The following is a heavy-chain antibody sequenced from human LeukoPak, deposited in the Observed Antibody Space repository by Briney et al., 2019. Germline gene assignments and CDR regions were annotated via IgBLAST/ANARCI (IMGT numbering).Heavy chain of an antibody. D-gene: IGHD3-10*01. Sequence: GGSLRLSCAASGFTFDDYGMSWVPQAPGKGLEWVSGINWNGGSTGYADSVKGRFTISRDNAKNSLYLQMNSLRAEDTALYYCARDTDGSGSYYMSGFDYWGQGTLVTVSS. V-gene: IGHV3-20*04. CDR2: INWNGGST. CDR1: GFTFDDYG. CDR3: ARDTDGSGSYYMSGFDY. J-gene: IGHJ4*02.